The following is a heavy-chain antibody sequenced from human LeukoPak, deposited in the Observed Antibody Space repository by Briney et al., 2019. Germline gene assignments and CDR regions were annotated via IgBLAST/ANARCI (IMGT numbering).Heavy chain of an antibody. CDR1: GGSISSYY. D-gene: IGHD2-15*01. Sequence: PSETLSLTCTVSGGSISSYYWSWIRQPPGKGLEWIGYIYYSGSTNYNPSLKSRVTISVDTSKNQFSLKLSSVTAADTAVYYCARGPRSPSSPGPSDYWGQGTLVTVSS. V-gene: IGHV4-59*12. CDR3: ARGPRSPSSPGPSDY. CDR2: IYYSGST. J-gene: IGHJ4*02.